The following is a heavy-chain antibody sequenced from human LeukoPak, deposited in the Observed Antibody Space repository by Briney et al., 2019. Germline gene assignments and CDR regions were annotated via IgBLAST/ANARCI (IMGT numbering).Heavy chain of an antibody. CDR2: VYYNGPT. V-gene: IGHV4-39*07. CDR1: GGFILSRSYY. CDR3: ARVGERETGGRLFDY. Sequence: SEILSLTCTVSGGFILSRSYYWGWVRQSPGKGLEWIGSVYYNGPTYYNPSLMSRITISRDTSRNQFSLRLTSVTAADTAIYYCARVGERETGGRLFDYWGQGTLVTVSS. J-gene: IGHJ4*02. D-gene: IGHD3-10*01.